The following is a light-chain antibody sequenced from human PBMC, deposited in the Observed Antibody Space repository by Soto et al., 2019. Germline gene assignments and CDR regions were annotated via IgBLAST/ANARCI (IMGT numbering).Light chain of an antibody. CDR2: HSH. V-gene: IGLV1-51*01. CDR3: GAWDSSLTAGV. CDR1: SSNIGNDY. Sequence: QSVLTQPPSVSAAPGQKVTISCSGSSSNIGNDYVSWFQQFPGAAPKLPIYHSHKRHSGVPDRFSGSTSGTSATLGITGLQTGDEAVYYCGAWDSSLTAGVFGGGTKLTVL. J-gene: IGLJ3*02.